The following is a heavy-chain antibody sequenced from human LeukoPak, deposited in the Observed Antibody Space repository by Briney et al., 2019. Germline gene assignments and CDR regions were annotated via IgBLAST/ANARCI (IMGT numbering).Heavy chain of an antibody. V-gene: IGHV3-23*01. CDR3: AINRYQLLLYPGGGAFDI. CDR2: FSGIGGST. J-gene: IGHJ3*02. CDR1: GFTFSSYA. Sequence: PGGSLRLSCAASGFTFSSYAMSWFRQAPGKDLHWASAFSGIGGSTYYADSVKGRFTISRDNSKNTLYLQMHSLRAEDTAVYYCAINRYQLLLYPGGGAFDIWGQGTMVTVSS. D-gene: IGHD1-26*01.